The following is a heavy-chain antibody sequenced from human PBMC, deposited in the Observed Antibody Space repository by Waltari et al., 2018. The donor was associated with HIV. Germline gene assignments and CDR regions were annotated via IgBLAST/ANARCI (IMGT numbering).Heavy chain of an antibody. Sequence: QVQLQESGPGLVKPSETLSLTCTVSGGSISSYYWSWIRQPPGKGLEWIGYIYYSGSTNYTPSLKSRVTISVDTSKNQFSLKLSSVTAADTAVYYCATWGGIYDSSGYYYSWGQGTLVTVSS. D-gene: IGHD3-22*01. CDR2: IYYSGST. J-gene: IGHJ4*02. CDR1: GGSISSYY. CDR3: ATWGGIYDSSGYYYS. V-gene: IGHV4-59*01.